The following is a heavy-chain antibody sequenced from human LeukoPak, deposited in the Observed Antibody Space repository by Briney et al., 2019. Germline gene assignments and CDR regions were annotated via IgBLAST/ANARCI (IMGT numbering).Heavy chain of an antibody. Sequence: ASVNLSCTASGYTFTSYGISWVRQAPGQGLEWMGWISAYNGNTNFAQKLQGRVTMTTDTSTSTAYMELRSLRSDDTAVYYCARGEGGYSISWYDYWGRGTLVSVSS. CDR3: ARGEGGYSISWYDY. CDR1: GYTFTSYG. D-gene: IGHD6-13*01. V-gene: IGHV1-18*01. CDR2: ISAYNGNT. J-gene: IGHJ4*02.